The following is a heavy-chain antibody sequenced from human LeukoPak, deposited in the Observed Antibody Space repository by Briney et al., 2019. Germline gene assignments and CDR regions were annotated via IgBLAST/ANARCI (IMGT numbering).Heavy chain of an antibody. Sequence: GGSLRLSCAASGFTFSDYYMSWIRQAPGKGLEWVSYISSSGSTIYYADSVKGRFTISRDNSKNTLYLQMNSLRAEDTAVYYCARDFQSKALDYWGQGTLVTVSS. CDR2: ISSSGSTI. J-gene: IGHJ4*02. V-gene: IGHV3-11*04. CDR1: GFTFSDYY. CDR3: ARDFQSKALDY.